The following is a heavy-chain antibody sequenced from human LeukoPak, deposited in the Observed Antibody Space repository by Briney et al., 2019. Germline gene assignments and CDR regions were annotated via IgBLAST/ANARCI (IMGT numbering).Heavy chain of an antibody. CDR2: IKQDGSEE. V-gene: IGHV3-7*03. J-gene: IGHJ4*02. CDR3: ARDAMDYYDNSGYQFDY. D-gene: IGHD3-22*01. Sequence: GVSLRLSCAASGFTFSTYWMRWVRQAPGKGLEWVANIKQDGSEEYYVDSVKGRFTISRDNAKKSLYLQMNSLRVEDTAVYYCARDAMDYYDNSGYQFDYWGQGTLVTVSS. CDR1: GFTFSTYW.